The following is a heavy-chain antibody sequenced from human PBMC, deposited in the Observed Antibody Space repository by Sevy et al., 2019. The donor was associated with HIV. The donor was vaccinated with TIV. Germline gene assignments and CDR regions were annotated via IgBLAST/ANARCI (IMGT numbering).Heavy chain of an antibody. J-gene: IGHJ6*02. CDR2: IGGSGRYT. D-gene: IGHD2-15*01. Sequence: GGSLRLSCAPSGFTFSTDAMNWVRQAPGKGLEWVSSIGGSGRYTYYADSVEGRFTISRDNSKNMLYLQMNSLRVADTAVYYCAKGYCSGGTCRRDYYYYGMDVWGQGTTVTVSS. V-gene: IGHV3-23*01. CDR3: AKGYCSGGTCRRDYYYYGMDV. CDR1: GFTFSTDA.